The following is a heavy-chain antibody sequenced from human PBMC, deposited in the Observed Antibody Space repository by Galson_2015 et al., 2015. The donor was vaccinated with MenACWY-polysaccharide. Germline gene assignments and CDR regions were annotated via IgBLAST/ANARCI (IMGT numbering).Heavy chain of an antibody. CDR3: ARGNRNALRFLEWLLIHWFDP. CDR2: MNPNSGNT. D-gene: IGHD3-3*01. CDR1: GYTFTSYD. Sequence: SVKVSCKASGYTFTSYDINWVRQATGQGLEWMGWMNPNSGNTGYAQKFQGRVTMTRNTSISTAYMELSSLRSEDTAVYYCARGNRNALRFLEWLLIHWFDPWGQGTLVTVSS. V-gene: IGHV1-8*01. J-gene: IGHJ5*02.